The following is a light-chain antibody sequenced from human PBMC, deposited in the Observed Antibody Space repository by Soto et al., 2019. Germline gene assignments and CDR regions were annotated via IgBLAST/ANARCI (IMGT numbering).Light chain of an antibody. Sequence: EVVMTQSPATLSVSPGERATLSCRASQSVNANLAWYQQKPGQAPRLLIHGASNRATGIPARFSGSGFGTKFILTITGMLSEDFAVYYCQQYNTWLWTFGQGNKV. CDR1: QSVNAN. V-gene: IGKV3-15*01. CDR2: GAS. CDR3: QQYNTWLWT. J-gene: IGKJ1*01.